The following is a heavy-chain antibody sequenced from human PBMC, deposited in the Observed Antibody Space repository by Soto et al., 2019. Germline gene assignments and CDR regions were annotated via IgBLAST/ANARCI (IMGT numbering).Heavy chain of an antibody. CDR2: VYYTGST. CDR1: GDSISTFY. CDR3: ARGRTVRNYADDSSDYFYFFDY. Sequence: SETLSLTCTVSGDSISTFYWGWMRQSPGKELEWIGYVYYTGSTNYNPSLKSRVTISVDRSKNQFSLKLTSANAADTAVYYCARGRTVRNYADDSSDYFYFFDYWGQGTQVTAPQ. J-gene: IGHJ4*02. V-gene: IGHV4-59*01. D-gene: IGHD3-22*01.